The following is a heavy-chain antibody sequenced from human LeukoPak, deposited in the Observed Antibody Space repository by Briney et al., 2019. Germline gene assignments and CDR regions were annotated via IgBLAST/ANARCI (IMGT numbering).Heavy chain of an antibody. CDR2: INPSGSST. CDR3: ASYWRRLQDSDY. CDR1: VDTFTSHF. D-gene: IGHD1-1*01. V-gene: IGHV1-46*01. J-gene: IGHJ4*02. Sequence: ASVKVSCKSSVDTFTSHFIHWGRQAPGQGRGWMGVINPSGSSTIYAQKFQGRATMTRDTSTSTVYMELSSLRSDDTGVYSCASYWRRLQDSDYWGQGQLVPVSS.